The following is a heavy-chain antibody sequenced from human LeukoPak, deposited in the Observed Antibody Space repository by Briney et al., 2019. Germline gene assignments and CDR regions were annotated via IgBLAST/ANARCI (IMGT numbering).Heavy chain of an antibody. Sequence: GASVKVSCKASGYTFTYYYIHWMRQAPGQGLEWMGWINPDDGGTSYAQKFQGRVTMTRDTSISTVYVELSRLRSDDTAVYYCARSDSYTWFDPWGQGTLVTVSS. CDR2: INPDDGGT. V-gene: IGHV1-2*02. J-gene: IGHJ5*02. CDR3: ARSDSYTWFDP. CDR1: GYTFTYYY. D-gene: IGHD2-15*01.